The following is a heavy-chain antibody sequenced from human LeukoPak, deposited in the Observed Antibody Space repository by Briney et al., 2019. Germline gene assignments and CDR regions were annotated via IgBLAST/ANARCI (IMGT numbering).Heavy chain of an antibody. Sequence: HPGGSLRLSCAASGFTVSSNYMSWVRQAPGKGLDWVSVIYSGGSTYYADSVKGRFTISRDNSKNTLFLQMNSLRVEDTAVYYCAKDPERWLQLRLGFSDWGQGTLVTVSS. J-gene: IGHJ4*02. CDR1: GFTVSSNY. D-gene: IGHD5-24*01. V-gene: IGHV3-53*01. CDR3: AKDPERWLQLRLGFSD. CDR2: IYSGGST.